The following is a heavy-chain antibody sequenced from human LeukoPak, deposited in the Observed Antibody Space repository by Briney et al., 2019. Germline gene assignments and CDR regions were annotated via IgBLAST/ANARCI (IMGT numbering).Heavy chain of an antibody. J-gene: IGHJ4*02. CDR2: ISAYNGNT. V-gene: IGHV1-18*01. CDR1: GYTFTSYG. CDR3: AREYYYDGSTYYPLDY. D-gene: IGHD3-22*01. Sequence: ASVKVSCKASGYTFTSYGISWVRQAPGQGLEWMGWISAYNGNTNFAQKLQGRLTMTTDTSTSTAYMELRSLRSDDTAVYYCAREYYYDGSTYYPLDYWGQGTLVTVSS.